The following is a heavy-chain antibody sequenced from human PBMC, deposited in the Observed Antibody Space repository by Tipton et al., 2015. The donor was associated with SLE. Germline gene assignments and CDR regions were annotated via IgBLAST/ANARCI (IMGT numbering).Heavy chain of an antibody. Sequence: TLSLTCTVSGGSISSHYWSWIRQPPGKGLEWIGYIYYSGSTNYNPSLKSRVTISVDTSKNQFSPKLSSVTAADTAVYYCARGVGEQLERYWGQGTLVTVSS. CDR3: ARGVGEQLERY. J-gene: IGHJ4*02. CDR2: IYYSGST. D-gene: IGHD6-6*01. V-gene: IGHV4-59*11. CDR1: GGSISSHY.